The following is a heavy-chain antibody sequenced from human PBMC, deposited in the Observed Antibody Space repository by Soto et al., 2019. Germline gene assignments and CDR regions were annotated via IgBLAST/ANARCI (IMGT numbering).Heavy chain of an antibody. Sequence: QLQLQESGPGLVKPSETLSLTCTVSGGSISSSSYYWGWIRQPPGKGLEWIGRIYYSGSTYYNRSLKSRVTISVDTSKNQFARKLSSVTAADTAVYYCARREYGFGESKGFDYWGQGTLVTVSS. D-gene: IGHD3-10*01. J-gene: IGHJ4*02. CDR1: GGSISSSSYY. CDR3: ARREYGFGESKGFDY. V-gene: IGHV4-39*01. CDR2: IYYSGST.